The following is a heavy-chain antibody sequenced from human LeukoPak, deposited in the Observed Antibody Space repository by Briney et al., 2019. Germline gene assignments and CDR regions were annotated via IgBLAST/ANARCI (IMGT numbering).Heavy chain of an antibody. D-gene: IGHD1-7*01. V-gene: IGHV4-59*01. CDR2: IYYSGST. CDR3: ARNYMGYAFDI. CDR1: GGSISGYY. J-gene: IGHJ3*02. Sequence: SETLSLTCIVSGGSISGYYWTWIRQPPGKGLEWIGYIYYSGSTNYNPSLKSRVTISVDTSKNQFSLKLRSVTAADTAVYYCARNYMGYAFDIWGQGTMVAVSS.